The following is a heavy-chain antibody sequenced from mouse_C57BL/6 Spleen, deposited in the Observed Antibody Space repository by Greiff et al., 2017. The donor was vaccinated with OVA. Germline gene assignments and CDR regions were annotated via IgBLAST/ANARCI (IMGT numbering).Heavy chain of an antibody. CDR1: GYAFTNYL. J-gene: IGHJ2*01. Sequence: VQLVESGAELVRPGTSVKVSCKASGYAFTNYLIEWVKQRPGQGLEWIGVINPGSGGTNYNEKFKGKATLTADKSSSTAYMQLSSLTSEDSAVYFCARRHYGSSYGYCDYWGQGTTLTVSS. CDR2: INPGSGGT. D-gene: IGHD1-1*01. V-gene: IGHV1-54*01. CDR3: ARRHYGSSYGYCDY.